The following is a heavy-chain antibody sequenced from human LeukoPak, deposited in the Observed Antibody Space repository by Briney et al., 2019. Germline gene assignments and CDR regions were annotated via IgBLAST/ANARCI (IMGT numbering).Heavy chain of an antibody. CDR3: ARSLSLYYYDSSGYSS. J-gene: IGHJ4*02. D-gene: IGHD3-22*01. V-gene: IGHV4-34*01. CDR2: INHSGST. Sequence: SETLSLTCAVYGGSFSGYYWSWIRQPPGKGLEWIGEINHSGSTNYNPSLKSRVTISVDTSKNQFSPKLSSVTAADTAVYYCARSLSLYYYDSSGYSSWGQGTLVTVSS. CDR1: GGSFSGYY.